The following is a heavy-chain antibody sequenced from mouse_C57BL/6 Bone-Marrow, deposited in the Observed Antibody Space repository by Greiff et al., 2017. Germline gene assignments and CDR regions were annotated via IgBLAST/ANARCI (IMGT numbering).Heavy chain of an antibody. D-gene: IGHD2-3*01. V-gene: IGHV14-4*01. J-gene: IGHJ3*01. CDR3: TTWDGGFAY. Sequence: DVKLVESGAELVRPGASVKLSCTASGFNIKDDYMHWVKQRPEQGLEWIGWIDPENGDTEYASKFQGKATITAETSSNTAYLQLSSLTSEDTAVYYCTTWDGGFAYWGQGTLVTVSA. CDR2: IDPENGDT. CDR1: GFNIKDDY.